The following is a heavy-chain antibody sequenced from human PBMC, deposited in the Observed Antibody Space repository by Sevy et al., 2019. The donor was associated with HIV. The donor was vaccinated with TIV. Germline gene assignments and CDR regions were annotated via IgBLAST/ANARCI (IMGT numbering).Heavy chain of an antibody. D-gene: IGHD6-13*01. J-gene: IGHJ4*02. V-gene: IGHV3-7*03. CDR1: GFSLSSNW. Sequence: GGSLRLSCAASGFSLSSNWMSWVRQAPGKGLEWLANIKQDGSEKFYVDSVKGRFTISRDNAMNSLLLDMHGLGVEVTAIYFCARDSDRSSYFADWGQGTLVTVSS. CDR3: ARDSDRSSYFAD. CDR2: IKQDGSEK.